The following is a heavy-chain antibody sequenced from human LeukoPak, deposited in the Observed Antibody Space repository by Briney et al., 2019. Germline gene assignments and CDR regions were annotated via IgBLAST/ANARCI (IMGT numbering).Heavy chain of an antibody. CDR1: GLTFSNAW. D-gene: IGHD1-14*01. CDR3: TTELDVRPNHY. Sequence: GGSLRLSCAASGLTFSNAWMSWVRQVPGKGLEWVGRIKRKSDGGTTDYAAPVKGRFTISRDDSKNTLYLQMNNLKSEDTAVYYCTTELDVRPNHYWGQGTLVTVSS. J-gene: IGHJ4*02. CDR2: IKRKSDGGTT. V-gene: IGHV3-15*01.